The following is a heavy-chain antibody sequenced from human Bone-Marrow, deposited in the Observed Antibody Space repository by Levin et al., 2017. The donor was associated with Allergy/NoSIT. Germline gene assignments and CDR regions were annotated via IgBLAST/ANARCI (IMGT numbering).Heavy chain of an antibody. CDR1: GFTFSNYW. CDR2: IKQDGSER. V-gene: IGHV3-7*01. D-gene: IGHD1-1*01. Sequence: GGSLRLSCAASGFTFSNYWMCWIRQGPGKGLEWVANIKQDGSERQYVDSLEGRFTISRDNAKNSVYLQMNSLRAEDTAVYYCATTTRSRPFDYWGQGTLVTVSS. J-gene: IGHJ4*02. CDR3: ATTTRSRPFDY.